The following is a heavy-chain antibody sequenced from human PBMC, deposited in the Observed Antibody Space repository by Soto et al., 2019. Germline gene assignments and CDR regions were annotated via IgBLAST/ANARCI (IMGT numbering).Heavy chain of an antibody. CDR3: ARVKVLRFLEWPNYYFDY. CDR1: GYTFTSYA. V-gene: IGHV1-3*01. D-gene: IGHD3-3*01. Sequence: GASVKVSCKASGYTFTSYAMHWVRQAPGQRLEWMGWINAGNGNTKYSQKFQGRVTITRDTSASTAYMELSSLRSEDTAVYYCARVKVLRFLEWPNYYFDYWGQGTLVTVSS. CDR2: INAGNGNT. J-gene: IGHJ4*02.